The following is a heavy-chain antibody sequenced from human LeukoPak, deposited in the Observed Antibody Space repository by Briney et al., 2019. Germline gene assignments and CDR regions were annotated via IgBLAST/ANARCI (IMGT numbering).Heavy chain of an antibody. CDR2: MNPNSGNT. CDR3: AILVEMATVIFDY. V-gene: IGHV1-8*01. D-gene: IGHD5-24*01. CDR1: GYTFTSYD. Sequence: GASVKVSCKASGYTFTSYDINWVRQATGQGLEWMGWMNPNSGNTGYAQKFQGRVTMTRNTSISTAYMELSSLRSEDTAVYYCAILVEMATVIFDYWGQGTLVTVSS. J-gene: IGHJ4*02.